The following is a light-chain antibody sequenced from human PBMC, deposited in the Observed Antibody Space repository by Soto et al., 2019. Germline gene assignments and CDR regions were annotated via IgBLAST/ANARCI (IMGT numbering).Light chain of an antibody. J-gene: IGKJ4*01. CDR2: GAS. V-gene: IGKV3-15*01. CDR3: QQYNNWPLT. CDR1: LGFSRD. Sequence: EIVMTQSPATLSVSPGESATLSCRASLGFSRDLAWYQQKPGQAPRLLIYGASTRATGVPARFSGSGSGTEFTLTISSLQSEDFAVFYCQQYNNWPLTFGGGTKVDI.